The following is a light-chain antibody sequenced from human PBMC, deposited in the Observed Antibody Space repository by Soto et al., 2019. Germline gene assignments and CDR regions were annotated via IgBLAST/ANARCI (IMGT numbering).Light chain of an antibody. CDR1: QSVSSSF. J-gene: IGKJ1*01. V-gene: IGKV3-20*01. Sequence: EIVLAQSPGTLSLSPGESATLSCRASQSVSSSFLAGYQQKAGQAPRLLIYGASRRATGIPDRFSGSGSGTDFTLTISRLEPEDFAVYYCQQYVSSPWAFGQGTKVDIK. CDR2: GAS. CDR3: QQYVSSPWA.